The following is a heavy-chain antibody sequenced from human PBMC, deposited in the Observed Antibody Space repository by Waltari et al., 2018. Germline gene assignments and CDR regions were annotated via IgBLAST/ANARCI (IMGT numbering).Heavy chain of an antibody. V-gene: IGHV3-9*01. CDR2: INWNGGSR. Sequence: EVLLVESGGALVQPGRSLRLSCAASGFSFNDFAMHWVRQAPGKGLEWVSGINWNGGSREYADFVKGRFTISRDSANSSIYLQMNDLRVEDTAFYYCAKARNWGWQYSFDHWGQGTRVIVSS. D-gene: IGHD6-19*01. CDR3: AKARNWGWQYSFDH. J-gene: IGHJ5*02. CDR1: GFSFNDFA.